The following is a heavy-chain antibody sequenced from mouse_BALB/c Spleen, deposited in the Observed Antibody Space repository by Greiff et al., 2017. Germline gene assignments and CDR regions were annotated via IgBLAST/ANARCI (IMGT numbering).Heavy chain of an antibody. CDR1: GYTFTGYW. V-gene: IGHV1-5*01. CDR2: IYPGNSDT. CDR3: TRWLLPYAMDY. D-gene: IGHD2-3*01. Sequence: EVQLQQSGTVLARPGASVKMSCKASGYTFTGYWMHWVKQRPGQGLEWIGAIYPGNSDTSYNQKFKGKAKLTAVTSTSTAYMELSSLTNEDSAVYYCTRWLLPYAMDYWGQGTSVTVSS. J-gene: IGHJ4*01.